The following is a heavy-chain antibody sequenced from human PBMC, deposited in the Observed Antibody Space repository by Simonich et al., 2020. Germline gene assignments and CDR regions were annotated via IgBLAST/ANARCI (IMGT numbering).Heavy chain of an antibody. CDR1: GFTFSNAW. CDR2: IKSKTDGGTT. Sequence: EVQLVESGGGLVQPGGSLRLSCAASGFTFSNAWMSWVRQAPGKGLWWVGRIKSKTDGGTTDYSAPVKCSFTISRDDSKDTLYLQMNSLKTEDTAVYYCTTDLRVRGYSYGYDYWGQGTLVTVSS. V-gene: IGHV3-15*01. D-gene: IGHD5-18*01. J-gene: IGHJ4*02. CDR3: TTDLRVRGYSYGYDY.